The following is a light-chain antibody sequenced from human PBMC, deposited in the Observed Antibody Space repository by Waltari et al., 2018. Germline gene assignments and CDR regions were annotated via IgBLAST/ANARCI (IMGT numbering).Light chain of an antibody. V-gene: IGKV1-33*01. Sequence: DIQMTQSTSSLSASVGDRVTITCQASQDIRYYLNLYQQKPGKAPNLLIYDVSNLETGVPSRFSGSGFGTHFTLTISSLEPEDIATYYCQQYDTLPLTFGPGTKVNIE. CDR3: QQYDTLPLT. CDR2: DVS. J-gene: IGKJ3*01. CDR1: QDIRYY.